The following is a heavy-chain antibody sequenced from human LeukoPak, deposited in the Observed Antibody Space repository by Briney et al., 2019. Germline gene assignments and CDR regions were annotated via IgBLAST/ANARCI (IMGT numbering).Heavy chain of an antibody. D-gene: IGHD6-25*01. CDR2: MNPNSGDT. V-gene: IGHV1-8*03. J-gene: IGHJ4*02. CDR3: ARVGVTAATADY. CDR1: GYTFTNYD. Sequence: ASVKVSCKASGYTFTNYDINWVRQATGQGLEWMGWMNPNSGDTDYAQNFQGRVTITRNTSISTVYMELNSLRSEDTAVYFCARVGVTAATADYWGQGTLVTVSS.